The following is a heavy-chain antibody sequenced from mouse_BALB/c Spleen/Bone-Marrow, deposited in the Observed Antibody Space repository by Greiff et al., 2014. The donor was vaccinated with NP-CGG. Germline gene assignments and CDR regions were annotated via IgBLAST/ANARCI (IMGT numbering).Heavy chain of an antibody. CDR3: AKLNWDEGDY. CDR2: IWGGGFT. D-gene: IGHD4-1*01. CDR1: GFSLTDYG. V-gene: IGHV2-6-5*01. Sequence: VQLQQSGPGLVAPPQSLSITCTVSGFSLTDYGVSWIRQPPGKGLEWLGVIWGGGFTYYNSALKSRLSISKDNSKSQVFLKMNSLQTDDTAMYYCAKLNWDEGDYWGQGTTLTVSS. J-gene: IGHJ2*01.